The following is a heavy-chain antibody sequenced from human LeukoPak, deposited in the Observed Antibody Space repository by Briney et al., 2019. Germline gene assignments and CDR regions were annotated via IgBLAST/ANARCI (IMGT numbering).Heavy chain of an antibody. CDR2: ISAYNGNT. D-gene: IGHD2-2*01. J-gene: IGHJ4*02. Sequence: ASVKVSCKASGYTFTSYGISWVRQAPGQGLEWMGWISAYNGNTNYAQKLQGRVTMTTDTSTSTAYMELRSLRSDDTAVYCCARDGDVVVPAASLDYWGQGTLVTVSS. V-gene: IGHV1-18*01. CDR1: GYTFTSYG. CDR3: ARDGDVVVPAASLDY.